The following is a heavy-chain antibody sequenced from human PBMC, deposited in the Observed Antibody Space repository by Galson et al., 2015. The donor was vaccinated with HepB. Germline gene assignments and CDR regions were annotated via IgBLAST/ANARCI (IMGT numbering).Heavy chain of an antibody. V-gene: IGHV4-31*03. Sequence: TLSLTCTVSGGSISSGGYYWSWIRQHPGKGLEWIGYIYYSGSTYYNPSLKSRVTISVDTSKNQFSLKLSSVTAADTAVYYCARVHYDFWSGYPYYYYYMDVWGKGTTVTVSS. CDR1: GGSISSGGYY. D-gene: IGHD3-3*01. J-gene: IGHJ6*03. CDR2: IYYSGST. CDR3: ARVHYDFWSGYPYYYYYMDV.